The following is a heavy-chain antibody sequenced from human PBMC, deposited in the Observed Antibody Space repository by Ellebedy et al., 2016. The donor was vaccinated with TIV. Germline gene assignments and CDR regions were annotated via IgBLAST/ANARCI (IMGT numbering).Heavy chain of an antibody. Sequence: GESLKISCEVSGFSFSTHWMRWVRQAPGKGLEWVANIKEDGREKYYADYVKGRFTISRDNAKNSLYLQMNSLRGEDTAVYYCAVRPLAPNYFDSWGRGTLVTVSS. CDR3: AVRPLAPNYFDS. CDR1: GFSFSTHW. V-gene: IGHV3-7*01. J-gene: IGHJ4*02. D-gene: IGHD2-15*01. CDR2: IKEDGREK.